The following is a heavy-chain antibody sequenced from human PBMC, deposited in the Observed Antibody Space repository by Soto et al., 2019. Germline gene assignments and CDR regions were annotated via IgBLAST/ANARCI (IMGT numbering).Heavy chain of an antibody. V-gene: IGHV3-30-3*01. D-gene: IGHD5-12*01. CDR3: AREKMATISIDY. Sequence: PGGSLRLSCAASGFTFSSYAMHWVRQAPGKGLEWVAVISYDGSNKYYADSVKGRFTISRDNSKNTLYLQTNSLRAEDTAVYYCAREKMATISIDYWGQGTLVTVSS. CDR2: ISYDGSNK. CDR1: GFTFSSYA. J-gene: IGHJ4*02.